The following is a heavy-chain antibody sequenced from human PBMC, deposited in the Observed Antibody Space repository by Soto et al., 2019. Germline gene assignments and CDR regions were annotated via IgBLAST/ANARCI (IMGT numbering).Heavy chain of an antibody. D-gene: IGHD3-3*01. J-gene: IGHJ4*02. CDR1: GDSISSHDW. CDR3: VRNGYYSLDY. V-gene: IGHV4-4*02. CDR2: IHHSGGT. Sequence: QVQLQESGPGLVKPSGTLSLTCAVSGDSISSHDWWSWVRQPPNKGLEWIAEIHHSGGTNYNPSHMSRATISVDNSKNQFSLKLISATAADTAVYYCVRNGYYSLDYWGQGTLVSVSS.